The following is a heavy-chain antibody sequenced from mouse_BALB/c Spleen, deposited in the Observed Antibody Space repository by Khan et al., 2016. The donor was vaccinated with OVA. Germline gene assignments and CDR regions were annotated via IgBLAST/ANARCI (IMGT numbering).Heavy chain of an antibody. CDR2: INTYTGEP. CDR1: GHTFTNYG. Sequence: QIQLVQSGPELKKPGETVKISCKASGHTFTNYGMNWVKQPPGKGLKWMGWINTYTGEPTYADDFNGRFAFSLDTSDSTAYLQINNLKNEDTATYFCARPPYFSDAMDNWGQGTSVTVSA. J-gene: IGHJ4*01. V-gene: IGHV9-3-1*01. CDR3: ARPPYFSDAMDN. D-gene: IGHD2-10*01.